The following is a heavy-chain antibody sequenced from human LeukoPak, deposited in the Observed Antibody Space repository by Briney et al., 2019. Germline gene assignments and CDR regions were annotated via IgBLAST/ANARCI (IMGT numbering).Heavy chain of an antibody. Sequence: GGSLRLSCAASGFSFSDYYVSWIRQAPGKGLECVSYISSRGTTIYYADSVKGRFTISRDNAKNSLYLQMSSLRAEDTAVYYCAGRAAADYYYYMDVWGKGTTVTVSS. CDR3: AGRAAADYYYYMDV. CDR1: GFSFSDYY. CDR2: ISSRGTTI. D-gene: IGHD6-13*01. V-gene: IGHV3-11*01. J-gene: IGHJ6*03.